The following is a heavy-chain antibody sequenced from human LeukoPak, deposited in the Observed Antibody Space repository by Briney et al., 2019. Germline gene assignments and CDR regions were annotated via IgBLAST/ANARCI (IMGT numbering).Heavy chain of an antibody. CDR2: ISAYNGNT. V-gene: IGHV1-18*01. CDR3: ARSYCSSSSCDWFDY. D-gene: IGHD2-15*01. Sequence: ASVKVSCKASGYTFTSYGISWVRQAPGQGLEWMGWISAYNGNTNYAQKLQGRVTMTTDTSTSTAYMELRSLGSDDTAVYYCARSYCSSSSCDWFDYWGQGTLVTVSS. J-gene: IGHJ4*02. CDR1: GYTFTSYG.